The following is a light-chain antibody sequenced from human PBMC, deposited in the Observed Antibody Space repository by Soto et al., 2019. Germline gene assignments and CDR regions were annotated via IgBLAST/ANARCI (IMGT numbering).Light chain of an antibody. Sequence: DIQMTQSPSSLSASVGDRVTITCRASQDISNSLAWYQQKPGKVPKVLIYATSILQSGVPARFSGSGPGTDFTLANSSLLPEDVATYYGHNYNSAPLTFGGGPKVEI. V-gene: IGKV1-27*01. CDR3: HNYNSAPLT. CDR1: QDISNS. CDR2: ATS. J-gene: IGKJ4*01.